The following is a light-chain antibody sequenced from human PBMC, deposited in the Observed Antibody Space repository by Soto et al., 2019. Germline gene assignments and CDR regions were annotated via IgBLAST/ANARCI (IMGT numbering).Light chain of an antibody. Sequence: SYYLAQPPSVSVAPVQTARITCGGNNIGSKSLHWYKQKPGQAPVLVVYDDSDRPSGIPELFSGSNSGNTATLTITRVEAADEADYYCQVRDNSSDXPYVVGTGTKVXV. V-gene: IGLV3-21*02. CDR2: DDS. CDR3: QVRDNSSDXPYV. J-gene: IGLJ1*01. CDR1: NIGSKS.